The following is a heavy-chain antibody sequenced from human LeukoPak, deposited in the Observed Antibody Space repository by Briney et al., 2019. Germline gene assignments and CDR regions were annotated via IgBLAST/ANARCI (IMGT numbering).Heavy chain of an antibody. CDR2: IYYSGST. CDR1: GGSISRYF. J-gene: IGHJ4*02. CDR3: ARGYGSGSFIDY. V-gene: IGHV4-59*01. D-gene: IGHD3-10*01. Sequence: SETLSLTRIVSGGSISRYFWSWIRQPPGKGLEWIGYIYYSGSTNYNPSLKSRDTISVDTSKNQFSLKLSSVTAADTAVYYCARGYGSGSFIDYWGQGTLVTVSS.